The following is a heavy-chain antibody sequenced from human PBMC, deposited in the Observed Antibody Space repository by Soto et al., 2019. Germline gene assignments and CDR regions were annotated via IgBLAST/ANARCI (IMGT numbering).Heavy chain of an antibody. Sequence: PSETLSLTCAVSGGSISSGGYSWSWIRQPPGKGLEWIGYIYHSGSTYYNPSLKSRVTISVDRSKNQFSLKLSSVTAADTAVYYCARDLSARGYSYGHEWWFDPWGQGTLVNV. CDR2: IYHSGST. D-gene: IGHD5-18*01. CDR1: GGSISSGGYS. J-gene: IGHJ5*02. CDR3: ARDLSARGYSYGHEWWFDP. V-gene: IGHV4-30-2*01.